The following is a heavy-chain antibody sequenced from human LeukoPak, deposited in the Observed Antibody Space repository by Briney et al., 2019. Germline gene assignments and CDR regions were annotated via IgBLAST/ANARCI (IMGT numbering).Heavy chain of an antibody. CDR2: INHRGST. D-gene: IGHD2-2*01. V-gene: IGHV4-34*01. Sequence: SETLSLTCAVYGGSFSGYYWSWIRQPPGKGLEWIGEINHRGSTNYNPSLKSRVTISVDTSKNQFSLKLSSVTAADTAVYYCARRARGYCSSTSCSPFDYWGQGPLVTVSS. CDR3: ARRARGYCSSTSCSPFDY. J-gene: IGHJ4*02. CDR1: GGSFSGYY.